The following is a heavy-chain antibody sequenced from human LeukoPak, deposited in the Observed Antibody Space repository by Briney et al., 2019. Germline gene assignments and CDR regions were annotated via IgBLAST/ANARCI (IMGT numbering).Heavy chain of an antibody. Sequence: GGSLRLSCAASEFVFSDYYMNWVRQAPGKGLEWVSYISSGGSTIYYADSVKGRFTISRDNAKNSLYLQMNSLIAEDTAVYYCSREVGGDYGSGTFFDLWGQGNMVTVSS. V-gene: IGHV3-11*01. CDR2: ISSGGSTI. J-gene: IGHJ4*02. D-gene: IGHD3-10*01. CDR1: EFVFSDYY. CDR3: SREVGGDYGSGTFFDL.